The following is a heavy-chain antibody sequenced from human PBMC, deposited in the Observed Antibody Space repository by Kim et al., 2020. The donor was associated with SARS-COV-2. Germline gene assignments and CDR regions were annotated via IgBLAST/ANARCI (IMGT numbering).Heavy chain of an antibody. CDR1: GYTFTSYA. J-gene: IGHJ4*02. Sequence: ASVKVSCKASGYTFTSYAMHWVRQAPGQRLEWMGWINAGNGNTKYSQKFQGRVTITRDTSASTAYMELSSLRSEDTAVYYCARGPSRDGYNPFDYWGQGTLVTVSS. CDR2: INAGNGNT. CDR3: ARGPSRDGYNPFDY. V-gene: IGHV1-3*01. D-gene: IGHD5-12*01.